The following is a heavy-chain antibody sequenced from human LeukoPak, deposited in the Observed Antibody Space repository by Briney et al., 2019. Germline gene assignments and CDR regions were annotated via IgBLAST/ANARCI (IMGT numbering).Heavy chain of an antibody. D-gene: IGHD3-22*01. CDR3: ATGGDYYDSSGYFDY. J-gene: IGHJ4*02. V-gene: IGHV1-18*01. CDR1: GYTFTSYG. CDR2: ISAYNGNT. Sequence: ASVKVSCKASGYTFTSYGISWVRQAPGQGLEWMGWISAYNGNTNYAQKLQGRVTMTTDTSTSTAYMELRSLRSDDTAVYYCATGGDYYDSSGYFDYWGQGTLVTVSS.